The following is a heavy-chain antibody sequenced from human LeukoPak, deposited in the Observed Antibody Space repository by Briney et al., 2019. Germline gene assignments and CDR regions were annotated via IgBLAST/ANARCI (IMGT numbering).Heavy chain of an antibody. CDR2: IRYDGSNK. V-gene: IGHV3-30*02. CDR1: GFTFSSYD. J-gene: IGHJ3*02. D-gene: IGHD1-26*01. Sequence: GGSLRLSCAASGFTFSSYDMHWVRQAPGKGLEWVAFIRYDGSNKYYADSVKGRFTISRDNSKNTLYLQMNSLRAEDTAVYYCARDRVGAFDIWGQGTMVTVSS. CDR3: ARDRVGAFDI.